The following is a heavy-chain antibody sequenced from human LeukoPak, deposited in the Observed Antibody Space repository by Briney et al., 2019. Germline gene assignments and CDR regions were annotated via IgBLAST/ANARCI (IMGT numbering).Heavy chain of an antibody. D-gene: IGHD6-13*01. J-gene: IGHJ3*02. CDR3: ARGWRAAAVLSAFDI. CDR1: GFTVSSNY. CDR2: IYSGGST. Sequence: GGSLRLSCAASGFTVSSNYMSWVRQAPGKGLEWVSVIYSGGSTYYADSVKGRFTISRDNSKNTLYLQMNSLRAEDTAVYYCARGWRAAAVLSAFDIWGQGTMVTVSS. V-gene: IGHV3-53*01.